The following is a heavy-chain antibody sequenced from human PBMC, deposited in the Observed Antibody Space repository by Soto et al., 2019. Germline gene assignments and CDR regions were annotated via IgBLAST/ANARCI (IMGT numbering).Heavy chain of an antibody. Sequence: GGSLRLSCAASGFTFSSYGMHWVRQAPGKGLEWVAVISYDGSNKYYADSVKGRFTISRDNSKNTLYLQMNSLRAEDTAVYYCAKDAGIAVAVDYYFDYWGQGTLVTVSS. V-gene: IGHV3-30*18. D-gene: IGHD6-19*01. CDR1: GFTFSSYG. CDR2: ISYDGSNK. J-gene: IGHJ4*02. CDR3: AKDAGIAVAVDYYFDY.